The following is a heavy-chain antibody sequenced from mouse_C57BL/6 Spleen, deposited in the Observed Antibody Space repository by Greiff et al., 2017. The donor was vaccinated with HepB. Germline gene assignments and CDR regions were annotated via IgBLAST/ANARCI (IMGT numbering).Heavy chain of an antibody. J-gene: IGHJ3*01. Sequence: VHVKQSGAELVRPGASVKLSCTASGFNIKDDYMHWVKQRPEQGLEWIGWIDPENGDTEYASKFQGKATITADTSSNTAYLQLSSLTSEDTAVYYCTTGGDSSGYGFAYWGQGTLVTVSA. CDR1: GFNIKDDY. D-gene: IGHD3-2*02. CDR2: IDPENGDT. V-gene: IGHV14-4*01. CDR3: TTGGDSSGYGFAY.